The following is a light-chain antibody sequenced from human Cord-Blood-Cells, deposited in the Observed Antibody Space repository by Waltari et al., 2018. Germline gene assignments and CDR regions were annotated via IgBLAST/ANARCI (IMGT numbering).Light chain of an antibody. Sequence: DIQMTQSPSTLSASVGDRVNITCRASQSISSVLAWYQQKPGKAPKLLIYKASSLESGVPSRFSGSGSGTEFTLTISSLQPDDFATYYCQQYNSYSPYTFGQGTKLEIK. J-gene: IGKJ2*01. CDR3: QQYNSYSPYT. V-gene: IGKV1-5*03. CDR1: QSISSV. CDR2: KAS.